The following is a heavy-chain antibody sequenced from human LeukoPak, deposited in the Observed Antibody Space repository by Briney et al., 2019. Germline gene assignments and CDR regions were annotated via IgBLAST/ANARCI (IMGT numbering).Heavy chain of an antibody. J-gene: IGHJ4*02. CDR1: GFTFSSYG. Sequence: GGSLRLSCAASGFTFSSYGMSWVRQAPGKGLEWVSAISGRGGSTYYADSVKGRFTISRDNSKNTLYLQMNSLRAEDTAVYYCAKVLLLRYVDSWGQGTLVTVSS. V-gene: IGHV3-23*01. CDR3: AKVLLLRYVDS. CDR2: ISGRGGST. D-gene: IGHD3-9*01.